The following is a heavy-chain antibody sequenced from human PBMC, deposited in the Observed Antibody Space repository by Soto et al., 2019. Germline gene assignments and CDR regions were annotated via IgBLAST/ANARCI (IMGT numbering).Heavy chain of an antibody. Sequence: SVKVSCKASAYTFTGYYVHWVRQAPGQGLEWMGWINPNSGGTNYAQKFQGRVTMTRDTSISTAYMELSRLRSDDTAVYYCARDMGYCSGGSCYPRYYFDYWGQGTLVTVSS. D-gene: IGHD2-15*01. CDR2: INPNSGGT. CDR3: ARDMGYCSGGSCYPRYYFDY. J-gene: IGHJ4*02. V-gene: IGHV1-2*02. CDR1: AYTFTGYY.